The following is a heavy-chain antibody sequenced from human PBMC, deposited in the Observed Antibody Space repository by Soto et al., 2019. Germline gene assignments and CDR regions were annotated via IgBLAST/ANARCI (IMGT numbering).Heavy chain of an antibody. CDR1: GGTFSSYT. D-gene: IGHD4-17*01. J-gene: IGHJ3*02. CDR3: ASRTDYGDSYSPRKQAFDI. Sequence: QVQLVQSGAEVKKPGSSVKVSCKASGGTFSSYTISWVRQAPGQGLEWMGRIIPILGIANYAQKFQGRVTITADKSTSTAYMELSSLRSEDTAVYYCASRTDYGDSYSPRKQAFDIWGQGTMVTVSS. V-gene: IGHV1-69*02. CDR2: IIPILGIA.